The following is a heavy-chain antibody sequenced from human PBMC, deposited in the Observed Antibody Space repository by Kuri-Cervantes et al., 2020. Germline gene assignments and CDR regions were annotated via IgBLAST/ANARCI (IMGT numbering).Heavy chain of an antibody. CDR2: ISAYNGDT. V-gene: IGHV1-18*01. Sequence: ASVKVSCKASGYTFTSYGISWVRQAPGQGLEWMGWISAYNGDTNYAQKLQGRVTMTTDTSTSTVYMELRSLRSDDTAVYYCAREGTYYFESSGTKYWGQGTLVTVSS. D-gene: IGHD3-22*01. CDR3: AREGTYYFESSGTKY. CDR1: GYTFTSYG. J-gene: IGHJ4*02.